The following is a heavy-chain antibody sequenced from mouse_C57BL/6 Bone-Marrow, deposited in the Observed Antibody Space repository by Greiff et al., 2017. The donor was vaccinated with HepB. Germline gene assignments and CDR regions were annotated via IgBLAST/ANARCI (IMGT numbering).Heavy chain of an antibody. Sequence: VQLKESGAELVRPGASVKLSCTASGFNIKDYYMHWVKQRPEQGLEWIGRIDPEDGDTEYAPKIQGKATMTAYTSSNTAYLQISSLTSEDTAVYYCPSDGSSLNEYFDVWGTGTTVTVSS. D-gene: IGHD1-1*01. CDR1: GFNIKDYY. CDR2: IDPEDGDT. CDR3: PSDGSSLNEYFDV. J-gene: IGHJ1*03. V-gene: IGHV14-1*01.